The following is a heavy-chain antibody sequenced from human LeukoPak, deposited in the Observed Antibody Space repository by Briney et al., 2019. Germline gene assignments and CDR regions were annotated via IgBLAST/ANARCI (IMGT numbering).Heavy chain of an antibody. CDR2: INHSGST. CDR1: GGSFSGYY. Sequence: SETLSLTCAVYGGSFSGYYWSWIRQPPGKGLEWIGEINHSGSTNYNPSLKSRVTISVDTSKNQFSLKLSSVTAADTAVYYCARDFKVLRFLEWLPNYYYMDVWGKGTTVTVSS. CDR3: ARDFKVLRFLEWLPNYYYMDV. J-gene: IGHJ6*03. V-gene: IGHV4-34*01. D-gene: IGHD3-3*01.